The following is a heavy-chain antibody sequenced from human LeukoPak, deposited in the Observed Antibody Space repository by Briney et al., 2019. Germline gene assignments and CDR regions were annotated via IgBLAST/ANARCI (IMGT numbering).Heavy chain of an antibody. CDR3: ARLEMASNY. D-gene: IGHD5-24*01. CDR1: GFTFSSYA. Sequence: PGRSLRLSCAASGFTFSSYAMHWVRQAPGKWLEWVAVISYDGSNKYYADSVKGRFTISRDNSKNTLYLQMNSLRAEDTAVYYCARLEMASNYWGQGTLVTVSS. J-gene: IGHJ4*02. CDR2: ISYDGSNK. V-gene: IGHV3-30-3*01.